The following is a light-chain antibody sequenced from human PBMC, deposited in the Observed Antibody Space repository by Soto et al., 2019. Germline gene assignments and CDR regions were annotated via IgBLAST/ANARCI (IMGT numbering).Light chain of an antibody. J-gene: IGKJ4*01. Sequence: TVLTQSPATLSLSPGERATLSCRASQSVSRYYLSWYQQKPGQAPRLLIYGASTRATGIPARFSGSGSGTDFTLTITSLQLDDFAVYYCQQALSFGGGTRVE. V-gene: IGKV3D-7*01. CDR2: GAS. CDR3: QQALS. CDR1: QSVSRYY.